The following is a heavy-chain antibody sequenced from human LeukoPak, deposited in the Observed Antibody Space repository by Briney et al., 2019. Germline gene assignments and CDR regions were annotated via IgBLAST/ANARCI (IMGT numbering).Heavy chain of an antibody. CDR3: ASVRGYSSGWYASGFDP. V-gene: IGHV4-39*07. J-gene: IGHJ5*02. CDR1: GDSVRTSSYY. CDR2: IYYSGST. Sequence: PSETLSLTCTVSGDSVRTSSYYWGWIRQPPGKGLEWIGSIYYSGSTYYNPSLKSRVTISVDTSKNQFSLKLTSVTAADTAVYYCASVRGYSSGWYASGFDPWGQGTLVTVSS. D-gene: IGHD6-19*01.